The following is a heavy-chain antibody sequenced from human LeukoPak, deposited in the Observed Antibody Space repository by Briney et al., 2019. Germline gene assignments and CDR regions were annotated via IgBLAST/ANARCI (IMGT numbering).Heavy chain of an antibody. Sequence: MSSETLSLTCAVYGGSFSGYYWSWIRQPPGKGLEWIGEMNHRGSTNYNPSLKSRVTISVDPSKNQFSLKLSSVTPADTAVYYCASTGIAVAGRVDYWGQGTLVTVSS. V-gene: IGHV4-34*01. CDR3: ASTGIAVAGRVDY. J-gene: IGHJ4*02. CDR2: MNHRGST. D-gene: IGHD6-19*01. CDR1: GGSFSGYY.